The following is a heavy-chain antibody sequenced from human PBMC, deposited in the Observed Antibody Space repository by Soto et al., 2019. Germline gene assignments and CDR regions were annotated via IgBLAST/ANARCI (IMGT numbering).Heavy chain of an antibody. V-gene: IGHV3-23*01. CDR2: VSGSGGAA. CDR3: AKGWSSSAWDSHYFDC. Sequence: EVQLLESGGGLVQPGGSLRLSCAASGFTFSNYAMRWVRQAPGKGLEWVAAVSGSGGAAYYADSVKGRFTISRDNAKNTMSLAMNSLRADDSAVYYCAKGWSSSAWDSHYFDCWGQGIRVTVSS. J-gene: IGHJ4*02. D-gene: IGHD3-3*01. CDR1: GFTFSNYA.